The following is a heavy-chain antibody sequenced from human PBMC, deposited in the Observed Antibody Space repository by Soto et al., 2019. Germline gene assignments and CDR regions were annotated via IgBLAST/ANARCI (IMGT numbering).Heavy chain of an antibody. CDR1: GYTFTSYA. J-gene: IGHJ5*02. V-gene: IGHV1-3*01. CDR2: INAGNGNT. Sequence: ASVKVSCKASGYTFTSYAMHWVRQAPGQRLEWMGWINAGNGNTKYSQKFQGRVTITRDKSTSTAYMELSSLRSDDTAVYYCARDTQKITIFGVVPRGLVDPWGQGTLVTVSS. D-gene: IGHD3-3*01. CDR3: ARDTQKITIFGVVPRGLVDP.